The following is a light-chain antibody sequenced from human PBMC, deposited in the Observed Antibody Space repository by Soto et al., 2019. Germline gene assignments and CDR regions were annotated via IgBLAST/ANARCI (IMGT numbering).Light chain of an antibody. V-gene: IGLV2-8*01. CDR3: SSFASSNTWV. CDR2: EVT. CDR1: SSDVGAYNY. J-gene: IGLJ3*02. Sequence: QSVLTQPPSASGSPGQSVTISCTGTSSDVGAYNYVSWYQQHAGKAPKLVIYEVTKRPSGVPDRFSGSKSANKASLTVSGLQAEDEADYYCSSFASSNTWVFGGGTKVTFL.